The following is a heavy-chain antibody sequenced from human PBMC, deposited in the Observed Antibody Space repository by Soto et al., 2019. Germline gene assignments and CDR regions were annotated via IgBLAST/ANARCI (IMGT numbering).Heavy chain of an antibody. J-gene: IGHJ4*02. Sequence: ASVKVSCKASGYTFTDYYIHWVRQAPGQGLQWMGWINPNSGGTNYAQTFQGRVSMTRDTSISTVYIHLSKLRSDDTAVYYCATTTVHFAPPAYLDSCGQRTLVTVSS. V-gene: IGHV1-2*02. CDR1: GYTFTDYY. D-gene: IGHD4-17*01. CDR3: ATTTVHFAPPAYLDS. CDR2: INPNSGGT.